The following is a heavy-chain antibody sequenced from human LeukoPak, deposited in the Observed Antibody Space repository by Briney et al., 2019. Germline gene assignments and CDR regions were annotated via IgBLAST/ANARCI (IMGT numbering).Heavy chain of an antibody. CDR1: GYTFTNYG. D-gene: IGHD1-1*01. CDR2: ISAYNANT. CDR3: ARISWKGLYYMDV. Sequence: GASVKVSCKASGYTFTNYGISWVRQAPGQGLEWMGWISAYNANTNYAQNLQGRVTMTTDTSTSTAYMELRSLRSDDTAVYYCARISWKGLYYMDVWGRGTTVTVSS. J-gene: IGHJ6*03. V-gene: IGHV1-18*01.